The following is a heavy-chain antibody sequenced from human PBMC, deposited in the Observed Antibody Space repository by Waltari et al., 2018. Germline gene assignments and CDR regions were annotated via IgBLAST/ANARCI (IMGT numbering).Heavy chain of an antibody. CDR1: GFLFSDFY. J-gene: IGHJ5*02. D-gene: IGHD6-19*01. V-gene: IGHV3-11*04. Sequence: QAQLVESGGGLVRPGGSLRLYCTASGFLFSDFYMCWIRQPPGKGLEWIAYISNSGDTVYYADSVKGRFAVSRDNADNSMFLQMNSLRGNDTAVYYCARGSVANPWGQGALVVVSS. CDR3: ARGSVANP. CDR2: ISNSGDTV.